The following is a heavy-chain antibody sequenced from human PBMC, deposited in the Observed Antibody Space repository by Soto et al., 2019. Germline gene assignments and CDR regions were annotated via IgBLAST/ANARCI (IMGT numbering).Heavy chain of an antibody. CDR1: GYSMRSGYY. CDR3: ARVVATHFDF. Sequence: SETPSLTCVVSGYSMRSGYYWCLIRQPPGEGLEWIGNVYHSGKTYYNPSLKSRVTVSLDTSKNQFSLNLTSVTAADTAMYYCARVVATHFDFWGQGLLVTVSS. D-gene: IGHD5-12*01. J-gene: IGHJ4*02. CDR2: VYHSGKT. V-gene: IGHV4-38-2*01.